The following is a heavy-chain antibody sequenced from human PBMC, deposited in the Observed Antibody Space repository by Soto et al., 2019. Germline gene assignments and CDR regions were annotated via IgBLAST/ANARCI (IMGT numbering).Heavy chain of an antibody. D-gene: IGHD5-18*01. CDR2: RSYDGYNK. Sequence: QVQLVESGGGVVQPGRSLRLSCAASAFTFSSYGMHWVRQAPGKGLEWVAVRSYDGYNKYYADPVKGRFTISRDNSKDTLYLQLNSLRADDTAVYYCAKGLSGYSYGNWHFDLWGRGTLVTVSS. V-gene: IGHV3-30*18. CDR1: AFTFSSYG. J-gene: IGHJ2*01. CDR3: AKGLSGYSYGNWHFDL.